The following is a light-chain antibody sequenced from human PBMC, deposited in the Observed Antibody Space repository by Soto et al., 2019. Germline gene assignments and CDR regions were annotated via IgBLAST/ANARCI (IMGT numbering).Light chain of an antibody. CDR2: GAS. V-gene: IGKV3D-15*01. CDR3: QQYNNWPPLT. CDR1: QSVGSN. Sequence: EIVMTQSPATLSVSPGERATLSCRASQSVGSNLAWYQQKPGQAPRLLIYGASTRATAIPARFSGSGSGTEFTLIIGSLQSEDFAVYYCQQYNNWPPLTFGPGTKVDIK. J-gene: IGKJ3*01.